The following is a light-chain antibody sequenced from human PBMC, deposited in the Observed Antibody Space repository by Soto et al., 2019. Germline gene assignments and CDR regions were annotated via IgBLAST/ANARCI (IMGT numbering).Light chain of an antibody. CDR3: QQYGTSPWT. Sequence: EIVLTQSPGTLSLSPGERATLSCRASQSVTSNYLAWYQQKPGQAPRLLIYGAFSRPTGIPDRFSGSGSGTDVSLTISRLEPEDFAVYHCQQYGTSPWTFGQGTKVEVK. CDR2: GAF. CDR1: QSVTSNY. J-gene: IGKJ1*01. V-gene: IGKV3-20*01.